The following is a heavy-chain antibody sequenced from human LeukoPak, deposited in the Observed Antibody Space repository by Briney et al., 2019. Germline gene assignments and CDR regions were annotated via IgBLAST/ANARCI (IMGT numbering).Heavy chain of an antibody. CDR3: ARDVLAATGSFDY. CDR1: SGSFSGYY. Sequence: PSETLSLTCAVYSGSFSGYYWSWIRQPPGKGLEWIGEINHSGSTNYNPSLKSRVTISVDTSKNQFSLKLSSVTAADTAVYYCARDVLAATGSFDYWGQGTQVTVSS. V-gene: IGHV4-34*01. J-gene: IGHJ4*02. D-gene: IGHD6-13*01. CDR2: INHSGST.